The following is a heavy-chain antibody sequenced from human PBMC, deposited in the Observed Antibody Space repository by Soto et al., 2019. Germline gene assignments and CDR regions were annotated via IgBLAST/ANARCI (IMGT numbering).Heavy chain of an antibody. D-gene: IGHD3-10*01. CDR3: ARVFGGHYDGSGSFDY. CDR1: GFTFSTYG. V-gene: IGHV3-21*01. J-gene: IGHJ4*02. CDR2: ISSGSSYI. Sequence: EVHLVESGGGLVKPGGSLRLSCAASGFTFSTYGMNWVRQAPGKGLEWVSSISSGSSYIYYADSVKGRFTISRDNAKNSLSLHMNSLRAEDTAVYYCARVFGGHYDGSGSFDYWGQGTLVTVSS.